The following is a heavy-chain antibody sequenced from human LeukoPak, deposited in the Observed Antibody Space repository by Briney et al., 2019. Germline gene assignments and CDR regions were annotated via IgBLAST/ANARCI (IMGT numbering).Heavy chain of an antibody. Sequence: GRSLRLSCAASGFTFSSYAMHWVRQAPGKGLEWVAVISYDGSNKYYADSVKGRFTISRDNSKNTLYLQMNSLRAEDTAVYYCARQKVGAADRLDYWGQGTLVTVPS. D-gene: IGHD1-26*01. V-gene: IGHV3-30-3*01. CDR3: ARQKVGAADRLDY. J-gene: IGHJ4*02. CDR1: GFTFSSYA. CDR2: ISYDGSNK.